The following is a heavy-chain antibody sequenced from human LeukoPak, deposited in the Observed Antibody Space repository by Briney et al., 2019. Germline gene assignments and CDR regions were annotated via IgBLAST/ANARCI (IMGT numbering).Heavy chain of an antibody. Sequence: QTGGSLRLSCAASGFTFSSYAMSWVRQAPEKGLEWVSTISGSGGGTYYADSVKGRFTMSRDNSKNTLYLQMNSLRAEDTAVYYCAKGGYSSSWYCLDYWGQGTLVTVSS. J-gene: IGHJ4*02. CDR2: ISGSGGGT. D-gene: IGHD6-13*01. CDR3: AKGGYSSSWYCLDY. V-gene: IGHV3-23*01. CDR1: GFTFSSYA.